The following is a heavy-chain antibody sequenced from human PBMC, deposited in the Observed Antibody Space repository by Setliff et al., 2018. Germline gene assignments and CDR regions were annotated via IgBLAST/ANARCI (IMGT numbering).Heavy chain of an antibody. J-gene: IGHJ4*02. Sequence: GESLKISCKGSGYTFTNYWIAWVRQMPGKGLEYMGVIYPADSDTTYSPSFQGQVTISVDKSTSTAYLQWRSLKASDTAMYYCARDSNYEGAYDYWGQGTLVTSPQ. D-gene: IGHD4-4*01. CDR1: GYTFTNYW. V-gene: IGHV5-51*01. CDR2: IYPADSDT. CDR3: ARDSNYEGAYDY.